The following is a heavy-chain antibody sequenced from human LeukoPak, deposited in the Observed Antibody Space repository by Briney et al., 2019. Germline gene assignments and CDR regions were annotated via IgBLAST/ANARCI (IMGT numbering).Heavy chain of an antibody. CDR3: AREVTSERGDDAFDI. V-gene: IGHV3-23*01. D-gene: IGHD1-1*01. Sequence: GGSLRLSCVASGFTFGSYGMTWVRQAPGKGLEWVSIVSGSGDNTNYADSVKGRFTISRDNSKNTLYLQMNSLRAEDTAVYYCAREVTSERGDDAFDIWGQGTMVTVSS. CDR1: GFTFGSYG. CDR2: VSGSGDNT. J-gene: IGHJ3*02.